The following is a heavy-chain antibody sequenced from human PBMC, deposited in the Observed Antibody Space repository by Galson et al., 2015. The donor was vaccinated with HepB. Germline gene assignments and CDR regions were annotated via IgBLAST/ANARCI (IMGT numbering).Heavy chain of an antibody. CDR3: ARLTDGIFSSGYTNVFDF. D-gene: IGHD3-22*01. J-gene: IGHJ4*02. CDR1: GYTFATNW. V-gene: IGHV5-51*03. CDR2: MYPDDSET. Sequence: QSGAEVKKPGESLKISCRGSGYTFATNWIGWGRQMPGRGVEGMGIMYPDDSETRYSPSFQGRVTISADKSITPAYLQWSSQRAADTAFYYCARLTDGIFSSGYTNVFDFWGQGTLVTVSS.